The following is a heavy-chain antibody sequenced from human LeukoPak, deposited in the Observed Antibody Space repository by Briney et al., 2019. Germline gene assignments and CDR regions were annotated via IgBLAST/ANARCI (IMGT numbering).Heavy chain of an antibody. CDR2: INHSGST. CDR3: AREGYSETFFNWFDP. D-gene: IGHD1-26*01. CDR1: GGSFSGYY. Sequence: SETLSLTCAVYGGSFSGYYWSWIRQPPGKGLEWIGEINHSGSTNYNPSLKSRVTISLDTSKNQFSLKLSSVTAADTAVYYCAREGYSETFFNWFDPWGQGTLVTVSS. J-gene: IGHJ5*02. V-gene: IGHV4-34*01.